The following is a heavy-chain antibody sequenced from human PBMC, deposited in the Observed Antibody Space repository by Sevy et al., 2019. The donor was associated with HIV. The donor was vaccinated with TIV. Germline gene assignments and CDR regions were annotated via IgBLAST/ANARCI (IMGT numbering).Heavy chain of an antibody. CDR2: IYPGDSDT. Sequence: GESLKISCKGSGYSFTSYWIGWVCQMPGKGLEWMGIIYPGDSDTRYSPSFQGQVTISADKSISTAYLQWSSLKASDTAMYYCARSKVDTAMVYDAFDIWGQGTMVTVS. CDR3: ARSKVDTAMVYDAFDI. D-gene: IGHD5-18*01. J-gene: IGHJ3*02. V-gene: IGHV5-51*01. CDR1: GYSFTSYW.